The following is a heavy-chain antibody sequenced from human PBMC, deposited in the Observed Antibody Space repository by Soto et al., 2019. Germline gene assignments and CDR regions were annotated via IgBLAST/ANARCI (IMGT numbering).Heavy chain of an antibody. Sequence: QITLKESDPPLVRPAQTLTLTCAFSGFSLTTTSMGVAWIRQPPGKALEWVALIYWDDDQRYSPSLKDRLTISKDTARSRVVLTISNMNPEDTGTYFCEHAGDYGPLSFDPWGPGTLVTVSS. D-gene: IGHD4-17*01. J-gene: IGHJ5*02. CDR3: EHAGDYGPLSFDP. CDR1: GFSLTTTSMG. CDR2: IYWDDDQ. V-gene: IGHV2-5*02.